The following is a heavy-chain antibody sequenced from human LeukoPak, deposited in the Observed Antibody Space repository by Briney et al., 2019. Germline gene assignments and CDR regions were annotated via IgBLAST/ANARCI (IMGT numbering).Heavy chain of an antibody. CDR3: ANLPL. V-gene: IGHV3-30*18. J-gene: IGHJ4*02. CDR2: ISYDGSNK. CDR1: GFTISNYG. Sequence: GGSLRLSCATSGFTISNYGMHWVRQAPGKGLEWVAVISYDGSNKYYADSVKGRFTISRDSSKNTLYLQMNSLRPEDAAVYYCANLPLWGQGTLVTVSS.